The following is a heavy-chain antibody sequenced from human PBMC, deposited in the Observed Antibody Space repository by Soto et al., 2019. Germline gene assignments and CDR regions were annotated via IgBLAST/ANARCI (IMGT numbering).Heavy chain of an antibody. CDR1: GGSISSSSYY. J-gene: IGHJ4*02. V-gene: IGHV4-39*01. CDR2: IYYSGST. CDR3: ARLVATTHYFDY. Sequence: QLQLQESGPGLVKPSETLSLTCTVSGGSISSSSYYWGWIRQPPGKGLEWIGSIYYSGSTYYNPSLKSRVTISVDTSKNQFSLKLSSVTATDTAVYYCARLVATTHYFDYWGQGTLATVSS. D-gene: IGHD5-12*01.